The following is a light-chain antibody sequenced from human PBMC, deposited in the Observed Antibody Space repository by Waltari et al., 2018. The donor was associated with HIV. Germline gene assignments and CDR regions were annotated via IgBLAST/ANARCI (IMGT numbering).Light chain of an antibody. CDR3: QSYDSSNHEGV. CDR1: SGSIASNY. V-gene: IGLV6-57*02. J-gene: IGLJ3*02. Sequence: LTQPHSVSESPGKTVTISCTGSSGSIASNYVQWYQQRPGSAPTTVIYEDNQRPSGVPDRFSGSIDSSSNSASLTISGLKTEDEADYYCQSYDSSNHEGVFGGGTKLTVL. CDR2: EDN.